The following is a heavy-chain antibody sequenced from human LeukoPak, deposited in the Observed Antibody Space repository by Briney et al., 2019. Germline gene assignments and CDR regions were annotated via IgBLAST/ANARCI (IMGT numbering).Heavy chain of an antibody. CDR3: ADYYASGSYPP. Sequence: GGSLRLSCAASGFSFSNAWMNWVRQASGKGLEWVGRILSKTSGGTTDYATPVKGRFTVSRDDSKNVLYLHMNSLQIEDTAVYYCADYYASGSYPPWGQGTLVTVSS. CDR2: ILSKTSGGTT. J-gene: IGHJ5*02. CDR1: GFSFSNAW. V-gene: IGHV3-15*07. D-gene: IGHD3-10*01.